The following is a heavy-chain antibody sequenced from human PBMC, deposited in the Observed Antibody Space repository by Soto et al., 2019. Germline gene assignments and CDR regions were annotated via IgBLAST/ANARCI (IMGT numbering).Heavy chain of an antibody. CDR2: VYYTGST. V-gene: IGHV4-59*01. Sequence: SETLSLTCSFSCGSIIGSYWSWIRQAPGKGLEWLGYVYYTGSTNYSPSLRSRVSISVDTSKNEFSLRLSSVTAADTAVYFCARSVAVPGAHIDYWGQGTQVTVSS. J-gene: IGHJ4*02. CDR3: ARSVAVPGAHIDY. CDR1: CGSIIGSY. D-gene: IGHD6-19*01.